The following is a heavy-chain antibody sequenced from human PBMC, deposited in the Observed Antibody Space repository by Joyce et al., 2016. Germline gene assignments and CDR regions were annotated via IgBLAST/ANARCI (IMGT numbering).Heavy chain of an antibody. CDR2: ISTDGSKK. CDR1: GFTFNRYA. D-gene: IGHD2-2*01. CDR3: ARSPSNSWHTFDS. Sequence: QVQLVESGGGVAQPGRSLRLSCAASGFTFNRYAMQWVAVISTDGSKKFYSDSVKDRFIISRDNSNKMVFVQMNSLRVEDTGVYYCARSPSNSWHTFDSWGQGTLVSVSS. J-gene: IGHJ4*02. V-gene: IGHV3-30-3*01.